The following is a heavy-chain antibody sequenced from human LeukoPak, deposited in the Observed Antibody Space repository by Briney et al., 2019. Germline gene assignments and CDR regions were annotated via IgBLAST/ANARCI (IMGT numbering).Heavy chain of an antibody. CDR2: TYYRSQQWHS. J-gene: IGHJ4*02. CDR3: GRETDFGVVTN. CDR1: GDSVSSNGAS. V-gene: IGHV6-1*01. Sequence: SQTLSLTCAISGDSVSSNGASWDWIRQSPSRGLEWLGRTYYRSQQWHSDYAPSVKGRITLNPDTSKNQFSLELNSMTPEDTAVYYCGRETDFGVVTNWGQGTLVTVSS. D-gene: IGHD3-3*01.